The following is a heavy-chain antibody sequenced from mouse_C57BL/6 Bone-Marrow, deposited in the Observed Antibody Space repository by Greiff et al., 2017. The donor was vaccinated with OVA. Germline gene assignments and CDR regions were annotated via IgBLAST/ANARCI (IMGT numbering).Heavy chain of an antibody. CDR3: ARGYVNWYFDV. Sequence: MPGQGLEWIGEIDPSDSYTNYNQKFKGKSTLTVDKSSSTAYMQLSSLTSEDSAVYYCARGYVNWYFDVWGTGTTVTVSS. D-gene: IGHD1-2*01. CDR2: IDPSDSYT. V-gene: IGHV1-69*01. J-gene: IGHJ1*03.